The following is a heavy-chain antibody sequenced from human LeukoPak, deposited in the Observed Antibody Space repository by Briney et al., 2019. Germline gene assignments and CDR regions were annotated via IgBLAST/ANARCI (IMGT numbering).Heavy chain of an antibody. J-gene: IGHJ4*02. CDR1: GYTFTGYY. V-gene: IGHV1-2*02. CDR3: ARFGSGDGYPFDY. CDR2: INPNSGGT. D-gene: IGHD5-24*01. Sequence: ASVKVSCKASGYTFTGYYMHWVRQAPGQGLEWMGWINPNSGGTNYAQKFQGRVTMTRNTSISTAYMELSSLRSEDTAVYYCARFGSGDGYPFDYWGQGTLVTVSS.